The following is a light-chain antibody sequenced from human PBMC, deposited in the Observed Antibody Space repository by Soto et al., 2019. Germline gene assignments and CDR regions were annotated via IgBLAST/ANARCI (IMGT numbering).Light chain of an antibody. CDR1: SSNIGAGYD. V-gene: IGLV1-40*01. Sequence: QSALTQPPSVSVAPGQRVTISCTGSSSNIGAGYDVHWYQQLPGTAPKLLIYGNSNRPSGVPDRFSGSKSGTSASLAITGLQAEDEADYYCQSYDSSLSEVFGTGTKLTVL. CDR2: GNS. CDR3: QSYDSSLSEV. J-gene: IGLJ1*01.